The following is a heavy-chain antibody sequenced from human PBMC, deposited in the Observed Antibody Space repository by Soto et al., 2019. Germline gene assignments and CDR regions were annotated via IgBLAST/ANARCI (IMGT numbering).Heavy chain of an antibody. CDR1: GGSISSSNW. CDR2: IYHSGST. CDR3: ASDQMQDGMDV. J-gene: IGHJ6*02. V-gene: IGHV4-4*02. Sequence: QVQLQESGPGLVKPSGTLSLTCAVSGGSISSSNWWSWVRQPPGKGLEWIGEIYHSGSTNYNPSHKSRVTPPVDTSNTQFSLKRSSVTAAATAVYYYASDQMQDGMDVWGQGTTLTVSS.